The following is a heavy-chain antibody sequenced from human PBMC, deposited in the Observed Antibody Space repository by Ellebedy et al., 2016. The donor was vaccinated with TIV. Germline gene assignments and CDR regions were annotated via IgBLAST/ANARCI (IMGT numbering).Heavy chain of an antibody. CDR3: AREGVAAAGTYYYYYYGMDV. D-gene: IGHD6-13*01. CDR2: IIPIFGTA. J-gene: IGHJ6*02. V-gene: IGHV1-69*13. Sequence: SVKVSXXASGGTFSSYAISWVRQAPGQGLEWMGGIIPIFGTANYAQKFQGRVTITADESTSTAYMELSSLRSEDTAVYYCAREGVAAAGTYYYYYYGMDVWGQGTTVTVSS. CDR1: GGTFSSYA.